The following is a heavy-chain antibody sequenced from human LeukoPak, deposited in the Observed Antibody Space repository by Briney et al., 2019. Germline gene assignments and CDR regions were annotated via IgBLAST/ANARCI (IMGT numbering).Heavy chain of an antibody. V-gene: IGHV4-39*07. D-gene: IGHD6-19*01. CDR3: ARGGAVAGSGGVDY. J-gene: IGHJ4*02. Sequence: SETLSLTCTVSGDSVSRSSYYWGWIRQPPGKGLEWIGEINHSGSTNYNPSLKSRVTISVDTYKNQFSLKLSSVTAADTAVYYCARGGAVAGSGGVDYWGQGTLVTVSS. CDR2: INHSGST. CDR1: GDSVSRSSYY.